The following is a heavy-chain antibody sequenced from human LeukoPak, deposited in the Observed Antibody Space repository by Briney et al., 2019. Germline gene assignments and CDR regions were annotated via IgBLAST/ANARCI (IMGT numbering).Heavy chain of an antibody. V-gene: IGHV4-59*01. CDR1: GGSISDYY. Sequence: SETLSLTCTVSGGSISDYYWSWIRQPPGKGLEWIGFIYYSGSTNCNPSLKSRVTMSVDTSKKQLSLKMRSVTAADTAVYYCARGPSVFYLHYWGQGTLVTVSS. D-gene: IGHD2-8*01. CDR2: IYYSGST. J-gene: IGHJ4*02. CDR3: ARGPSVFYLHY.